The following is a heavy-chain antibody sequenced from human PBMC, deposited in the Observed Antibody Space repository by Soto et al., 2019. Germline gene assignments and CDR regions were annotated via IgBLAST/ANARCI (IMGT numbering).Heavy chain of an antibody. Sequence: SETLSLTCTVSGGSISSYYWSWIRQPPGKGLEWIGYIYYSGSTNYNPSLKSRVTISVDTSKNQFSLKLSSVTAADTAVYYCGRDRAYCSGGSCYSEAFDIWGQGTMVTVSS. CDR1: GGSISSYY. J-gene: IGHJ3*02. CDR3: GRDRAYCSGGSCYSEAFDI. D-gene: IGHD2-15*01. V-gene: IGHV4-59*01. CDR2: IYYSGST.